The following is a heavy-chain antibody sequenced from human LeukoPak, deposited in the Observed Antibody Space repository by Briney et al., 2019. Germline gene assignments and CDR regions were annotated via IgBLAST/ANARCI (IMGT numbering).Heavy chain of an antibody. CDR3: ARRARGGWFDP. J-gene: IGHJ5*02. CDR2: FYHTGTS. Sequence: SETLSLTCTVSGYSISSGYYWGWIRQPPGKRLEWIGNFYHTGTSYYNPSLKSRVTISLDTSRNQFSLKLGSVTAADTAVYYCARRARGGWFDPWGQGTLVTVSS. V-gene: IGHV4-38-2*02. CDR1: GYSISSGYY. D-gene: IGHD3-10*01.